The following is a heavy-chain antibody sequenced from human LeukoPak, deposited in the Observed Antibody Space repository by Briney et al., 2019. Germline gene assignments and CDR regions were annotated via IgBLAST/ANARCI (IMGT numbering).Heavy chain of an antibody. V-gene: IGHV1-2*02. CDR3: ARGGGYSSGSDAFDI. J-gene: IGHJ3*02. CDR2: INPNSGGT. Sequence: GASVKVSCKASGYTFTGYYMHWVRQAPGQGLEWMGWINPNSGGTNYAQKFQGRVTMTRDTSISTAYMELSRLRSDDTAVYYCARGGGYSSGSDAFDIWGQGTIVTVSS. D-gene: IGHD6-19*01. CDR1: GYTFTGYY.